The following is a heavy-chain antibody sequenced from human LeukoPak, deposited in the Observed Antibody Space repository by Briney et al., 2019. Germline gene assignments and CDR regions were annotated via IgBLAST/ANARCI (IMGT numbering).Heavy chain of an antibody. D-gene: IGHD6-6*01. V-gene: IGHV4-39*01. CDR1: GGSISSGTYY. CDR2: IYYSGSGST. CDR3: ARGDGILAALDY. Sequence: PSETLSLTCTVSGGSISSGTYYWGWIRQPPGKGLEWIGSIYYSGSGSTYYNPSLKSRVTISVDTSKNQFSLKLSSVTAADTAVYYCARGDGILAALDYWGQGTLVTVSS. J-gene: IGHJ4*02.